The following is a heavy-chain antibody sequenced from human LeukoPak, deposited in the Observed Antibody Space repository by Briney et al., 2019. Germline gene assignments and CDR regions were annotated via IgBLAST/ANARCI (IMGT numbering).Heavy chain of an antibody. V-gene: IGHV3-64D*06. CDR2: ISTDGRNT. J-gene: IGHJ4*02. Sequence: GGSLRLSCLATGFALSTYAMHRVRQAPGKGLEHVSTISTDGRNTYYADSVKGRFTISRDTSKNTLYLQMSSLRGDVTAVYYCLKGSQGPIWQQLVPDHWGQGTQVTVSS. CDR1: GFALSTYA. D-gene: IGHD6-13*01. CDR3: LKGSQGPIWQQLVPDH.